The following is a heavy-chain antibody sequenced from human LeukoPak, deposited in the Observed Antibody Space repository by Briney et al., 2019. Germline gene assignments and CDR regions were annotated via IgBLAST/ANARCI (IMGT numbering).Heavy chain of an antibody. CDR3: ARGDGY. V-gene: IGHV4-59*01. J-gene: IGHJ4*02. CDR2: IYYSGRT. CDR1: GCSISSYY. Sequence: SETLSLTCTVSGCSISSYYWSWIRQPPGKGLEWIRHIYYSGRTNYNPSLKSRVTISVDTSKNQFSLKLSSVTAADTAVYYCARGDGYWGQGTLVTVSS.